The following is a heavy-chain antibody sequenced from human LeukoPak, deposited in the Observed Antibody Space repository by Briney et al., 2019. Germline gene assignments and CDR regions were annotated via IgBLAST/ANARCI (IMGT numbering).Heavy chain of an antibody. CDR1: GFTFDDYG. CDR2: INWNGGST. V-gene: IGHV3-20*04. J-gene: IGHJ3*02. D-gene: IGHD3-22*01. CDR3: ARVGYYYDSSGYYGAFDT. Sequence: GGSLRLSCAASGFTFDDYGMSWVRQAPGKGLEWVSGINWNGGSTGYADSVKGRFTISRDNAKNSLYLQMNSLRAEDTALYYCARVGYYYDSSGYYGAFDTWGQGTMVTVSS.